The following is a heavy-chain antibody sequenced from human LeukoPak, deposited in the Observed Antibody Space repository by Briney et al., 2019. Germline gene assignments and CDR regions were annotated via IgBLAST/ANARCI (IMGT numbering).Heavy chain of an antibody. J-gene: IGHJ4*02. CDR3: ARAGEYCSSTSCYVAHY. V-gene: IGHV3-48*03. Sequence: GGSLRLSCATSRFTFSSYEMNWVRQAPGKGLEWVSYISSSGTTMYYADSVKGRFTISRDNARKSLYLQMNSLRAEDTAIYYCARAGEYCSSTSCYVAHYWGRGTLVTVPS. CDR1: RFTFSSYE. CDR2: ISSSGTTM. D-gene: IGHD2-2*01.